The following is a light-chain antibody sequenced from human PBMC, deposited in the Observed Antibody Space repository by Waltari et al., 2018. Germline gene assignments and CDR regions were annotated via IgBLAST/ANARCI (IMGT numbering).Light chain of an antibody. CDR3: QHYVRLPAT. V-gene: IGKV3-20*01. J-gene: IGKJ1*01. CDR1: QSVSRA. CDR2: GTS. Sequence: EIVLTQSPGTLSLSPGARATLSCRARQSVSRALAWYQPKPGQAPRLLIYGTSNRATGIPDRFSGSGSGTDFSLTISRLEPEDVAVYFCQHYVRLPATFGQGTKVEIK.